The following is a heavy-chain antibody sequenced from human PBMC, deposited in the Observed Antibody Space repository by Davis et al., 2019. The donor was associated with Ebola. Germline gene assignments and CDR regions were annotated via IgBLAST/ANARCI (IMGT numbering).Heavy chain of an antibody. CDR2: IKQDGSEK. CDR1: GGSFSGYY. CDR3: ARRRWLQLSWYFDL. D-gene: IGHD5-24*01. J-gene: IGHJ2*01. V-gene: IGHV3-7*01. Sequence: PGGSLRLSCAVYGGSFSGYYWSWVRQAPGKGLEWVANIKQDGSEKYYVDSVKGRFTISRDNAKNSLYLQMNSLRAEDTAVYYCARRRWLQLSWYFDLWGRGTLVTVSS.